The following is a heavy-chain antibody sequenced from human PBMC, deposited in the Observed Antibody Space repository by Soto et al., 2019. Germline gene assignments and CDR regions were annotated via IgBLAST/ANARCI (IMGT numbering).Heavy chain of an antibody. CDR2: IIPIFGTA. CDR3: ASRVQDIVVVPAAMGLGVYYGMDV. Sequence: QVQLVQSGAEVKKPGSSVKVSCKASGGTFSSYAISWVRQAPGQGLEWMGGIIPIFGTATYAQKFQGRVTITADESTSTAYMELSSLRSEDTAVYYCASRVQDIVVVPAAMGLGVYYGMDVWGQGTTVTVSS. V-gene: IGHV1-69*01. D-gene: IGHD2-2*01. CDR1: GGTFSSYA. J-gene: IGHJ6*02.